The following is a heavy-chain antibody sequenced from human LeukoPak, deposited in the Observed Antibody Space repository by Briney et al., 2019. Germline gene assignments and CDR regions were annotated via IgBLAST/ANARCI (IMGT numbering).Heavy chain of an antibody. D-gene: IGHD1-26*01. CDR3: ARDPTSGSYYDYYYYYMDV. CDR2: ISGSGGST. CDR1: GFTFSSYA. Sequence: GGSLRLSCAASGFTFSSYAMSWVRQAPGKGLEWVSAISGSGGSTYYADSVKGRFTISRDNSKNTLYLQMNSLRAEDTAVYYCARDPTSGSYYDYYYYYMDVWGKGTTVTVSS. V-gene: IGHV3-23*01. J-gene: IGHJ6*03.